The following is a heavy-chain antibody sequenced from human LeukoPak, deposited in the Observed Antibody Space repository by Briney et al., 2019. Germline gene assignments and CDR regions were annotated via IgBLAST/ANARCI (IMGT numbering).Heavy chain of an antibody. CDR3: ARARDDFWSGYFNWFDP. Sequence: SETLSLTCTVSGGSISSGGYYWSWIRQHPGKGLEWIGYIYHSGSTDYNPSLKSRVTISVDTSKNQFSLKLSSVTAADTAVYYCARARDDFWSGYFNWFDPWGQGTLVTVSS. CDR1: GGSISSGGYY. CDR2: IYHSGST. V-gene: IGHV4-31*03. D-gene: IGHD3-3*01. J-gene: IGHJ5*02.